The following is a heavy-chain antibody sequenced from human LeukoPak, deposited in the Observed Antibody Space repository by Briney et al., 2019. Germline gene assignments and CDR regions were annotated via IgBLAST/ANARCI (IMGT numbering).Heavy chain of an antibody. J-gene: IGHJ6*02. D-gene: IGHD2-15*01. CDR1: GNTFTSYD. CDR3: ARQHCSGGSCYSVLDV. Sequence: ASVKVSCKASGNTFTSYDINWVRQATGQGLEWMGWMNPNSGNTGYAQKFQGRVTMTRNTSISTAYMELSSLRSEDTAVYYCARQHCSGGSCYSVLDVWGQGTTVTVSS. CDR2: MNPNSGNT. V-gene: IGHV1-8*01.